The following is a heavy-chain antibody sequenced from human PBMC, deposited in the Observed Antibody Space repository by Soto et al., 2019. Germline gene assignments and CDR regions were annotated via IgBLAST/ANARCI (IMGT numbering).Heavy chain of an antibody. CDR2: ISAYNGNT. D-gene: IGHD6-19*01. J-gene: IGHJ6*02. V-gene: IGHV1-18*04. Sequence: GASVKVSCKASGYTFTSYGISWVRQAPGQGLEWMGWISAYNGNTNYAQKLQGRVTMTTDTSTSTAYMELRSLRSDDTAVYYCARERRSGWYYYYGMDVWGQGTTVTVSS. CDR3: ARERRSGWYYYYGMDV. CDR1: GYTFTSYG.